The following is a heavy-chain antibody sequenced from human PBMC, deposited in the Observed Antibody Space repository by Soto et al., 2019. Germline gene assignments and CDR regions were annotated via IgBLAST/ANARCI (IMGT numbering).Heavy chain of an antibody. J-gene: IGHJ5*02. CDR1: GGSISSYY. Sequence: SETLSLTCTVSGGSISSYYWSWIRQPPGKGLEWIGYIYYSGSTNYNPSLKSRVTISVDTSKNQFSLKLSSVTAADTAVYYCARVKRTYSSSNWFDPWGRGTLVTVSS. CDR3: ARVKRTYSSSNWFDP. CDR2: IYYSGST. D-gene: IGHD6-6*01. V-gene: IGHV4-59*01.